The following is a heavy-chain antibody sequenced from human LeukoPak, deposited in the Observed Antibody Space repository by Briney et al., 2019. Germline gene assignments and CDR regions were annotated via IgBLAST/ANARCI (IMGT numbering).Heavy chain of an antibody. V-gene: IGHV3-23*01. J-gene: IGHJ4*02. Sequence: GGSLRLSCAASEVTFRKFAMNWVRQAPGKGLDWVSAISASGVNTFYADSVKGRFTISRDNSRNTLFLQMNSLRAEDTATYYCTKAFRHWGQGTLVTVSS. CDR1: EVTFRKFA. CDR2: ISASGVNT. CDR3: TKAFRH.